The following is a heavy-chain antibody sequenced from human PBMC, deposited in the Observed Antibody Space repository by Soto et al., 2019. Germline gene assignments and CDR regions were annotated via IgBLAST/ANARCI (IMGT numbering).Heavy chain of an antibody. CDR3: ARDVSGFEYFDL. Sequence: QVQLVESGGGVVQPRRSLRLSCAGSGFTFSDYAMHWVRQAPGRGPEWLALISFNGINTYYADSVKGRFTISRDNSKGTLYLQMNTLRAEDTAVYYCARDVSGFEYFDLWGQGTLVTISS. V-gene: IGHV3-30-3*01. J-gene: IGHJ4*02. CDR1: GFTFSDYA. CDR2: ISFNGINT. D-gene: IGHD3-9*01.